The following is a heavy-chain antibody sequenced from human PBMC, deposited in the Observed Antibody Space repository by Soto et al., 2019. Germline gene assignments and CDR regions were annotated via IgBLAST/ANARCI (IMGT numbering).Heavy chain of an antibody. V-gene: IGHV4-39*01. D-gene: IGHD4-17*01. Sequence: SETLSLTCTVSGGSVTNSSYYLGWIRQSPGKGLEWIGSVYYRGRSYSKSSVKSRVTISVDTSKNRFSLSLNSVTASDTAVYFCVSQRTTVPTQAYFDYWGPGALVTVSS. CDR1: GGSVTNSSYY. CDR3: VSQRTTVPTQAYFDY. CDR2: VYYRGRS. J-gene: IGHJ4*02.